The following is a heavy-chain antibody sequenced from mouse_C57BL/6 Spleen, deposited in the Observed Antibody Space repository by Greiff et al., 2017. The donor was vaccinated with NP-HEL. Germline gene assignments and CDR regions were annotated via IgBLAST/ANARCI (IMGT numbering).Heavy chain of an antibody. CDR1: GFNITDYY. CDR3: ARRDYDGRGYFDY. Sequence: EVMLVESGAELVKPGASVKLSCTASGFNITDYYMHWVKQRTEQGLEWIGRIDPEDGETKYAPKFQGKATITADTSSNTAYLQLSSLTSEDTAVYYVARRDYDGRGYFDYWGQGTTLTVSS. CDR2: IDPEDGET. V-gene: IGHV14-2*01. D-gene: IGHD2-4*01. J-gene: IGHJ2*01.